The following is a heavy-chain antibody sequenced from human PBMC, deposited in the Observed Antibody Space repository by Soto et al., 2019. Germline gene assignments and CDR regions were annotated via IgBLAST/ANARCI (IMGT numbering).Heavy chain of an antibody. CDR2: IYYSGST. J-gene: IGHJ4*02. V-gene: IGHV4-59*01. D-gene: IGHD3-10*01. Sequence: SETLSLTCTVSGGSISSYYWSWIRQPPGKGLEWIGYIYYSGSTNYNPSLKSRVTISVDTSKNQFSLKLSSVTAADTAVYYCARDGWYYGSGSSGLDYWGQGTRVTVSS. CDR1: GGSISSYY. CDR3: ARDGWYYGSGSSGLDY.